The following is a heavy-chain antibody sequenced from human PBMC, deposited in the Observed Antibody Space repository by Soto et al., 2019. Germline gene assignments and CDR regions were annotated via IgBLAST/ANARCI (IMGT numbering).Heavy chain of an antibody. CDR3: ARGGGYESSSWSQDYYYGMDV. CDR1: GFTFSDYY. Sequence: QVQLVESGGGLVKPGGSLRLSCAASGFTFSDYYMSWIRQAPGKGLEWVSYISSSSSYTNYADSVKGRFTISRDNAKNSLYLQMNSLRAEDTAVYYCARGGGYESSSWSQDYYYGMDVWGQGTTVTVSS. V-gene: IGHV3-11*06. D-gene: IGHD6-13*01. CDR2: ISSSSSYT. J-gene: IGHJ6*02.